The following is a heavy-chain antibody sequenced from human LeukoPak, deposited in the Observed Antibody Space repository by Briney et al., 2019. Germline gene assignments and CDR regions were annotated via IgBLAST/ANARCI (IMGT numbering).Heavy chain of an antibody. V-gene: IGHV4-61*02. CDR3: ARHIAVAGKVLYFDY. D-gene: IGHD6-19*01. CDR2: IYTSGST. Sequence: SSETLSLTCTVSGGSISSGSYYWSWIRQPAGKGLEWIGRIYTSGSTNYNPSLKSRVTISVDTSKNQFSLKLSSVTAADTAVCYCARHIAVAGKVLYFDYWGQGTLVTVSS. J-gene: IGHJ4*02. CDR1: GGSISSGSYY.